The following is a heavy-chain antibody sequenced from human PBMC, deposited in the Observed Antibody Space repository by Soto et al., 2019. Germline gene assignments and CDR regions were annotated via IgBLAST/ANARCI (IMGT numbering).Heavy chain of an antibody. CDR2: ISYDGSNK. CDR1: GFTFSSYG. D-gene: IGHD6-19*01. Sequence: QVQLVESGGGVVQPGRSLRLSCAASGFTFSSYGMHWVRQAPGKGLEWVAVISYDGSNKYDADSVKGRFTIARDNSKNTLYLQMSSLRAEDTAVYYCVKDGSSGWPYYYGLDVWGKGTSVPVSS. CDR3: VKDGSSGWPYYYGLDV. J-gene: IGHJ6*04. V-gene: IGHV3-30*18.